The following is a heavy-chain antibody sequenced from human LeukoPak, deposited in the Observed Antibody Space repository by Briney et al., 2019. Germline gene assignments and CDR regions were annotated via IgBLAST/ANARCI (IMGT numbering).Heavy chain of an antibody. CDR2: INSDGSST. J-gene: IGHJ4*02. Sequence: GGSLRLSCAASGFTFSSYWMHWVRQAPGKGLVWVSRINSDGSSTSYADSVKGRFTISRDNAKNSLYLQMNSLRAEDTAVYYCARFYDSSLFDYWGQGTLVTVSS. V-gene: IGHV3-74*01. CDR3: ARFYDSSLFDY. D-gene: IGHD3-22*01. CDR1: GFTFSSYW.